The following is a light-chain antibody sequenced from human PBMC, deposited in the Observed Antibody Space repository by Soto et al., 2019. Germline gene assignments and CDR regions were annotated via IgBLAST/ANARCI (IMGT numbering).Light chain of an antibody. CDR1: HDITNY. CDR3: QQYDDLPIT. V-gene: IGKV1-33*01. CDR2: DVS. Sequence: DIQMTQSPSSLSVSVGDRVTITCQASHDITNYLNWYQQKPGKAPKLLIYDVSKLGTGVPSRFSGSGSGTDFTFTISSLQPEDIATYFCQQYDDLPITFGQGTRLE. J-gene: IGKJ5*01.